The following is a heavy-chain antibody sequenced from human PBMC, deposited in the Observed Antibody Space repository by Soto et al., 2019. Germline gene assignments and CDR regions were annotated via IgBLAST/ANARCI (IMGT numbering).Heavy chain of an antibody. V-gene: IGHV3-74*01. D-gene: IGHD3-10*01. CDR1: GFTFSSFW. CDR3: AKRGVDTFGLSY. J-gene: IGHJ4*02. Sequence: EVQLVESGGGLVQPGGSLRLSCAVSGFTFSSFWMHWVRQAPGEGLVWVSRINTDGSSTSYADSVKGRFTISRYNAKNTLYLIMNSLRVEDTAMYYCAKRGVDTFGLSYWGQGTLVTVSS. CDR2: INTDGSST.